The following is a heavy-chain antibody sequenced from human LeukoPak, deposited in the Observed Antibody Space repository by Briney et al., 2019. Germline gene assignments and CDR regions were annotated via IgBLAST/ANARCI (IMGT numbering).Heavy chain of an antibody. CDR1: GFTFTSSA. CDR3: ARVRYSGVGGRFDAFDI. D-gene: IGHD5-12*01. J-gene: IGHJ3*02. Sequence: GASVKVSCKASGFTFTSSAVQWVRQARGQRLEWIGWIVVGSGNTNYAQKFQERVTITRDMSTSTAYMELSSLRSEDTAVYYCARVRYSGVGGRFDAFDIWGQGTMVTVSS. V-gene: IGHV1-58*01. CDR2: IVVGSGNT.